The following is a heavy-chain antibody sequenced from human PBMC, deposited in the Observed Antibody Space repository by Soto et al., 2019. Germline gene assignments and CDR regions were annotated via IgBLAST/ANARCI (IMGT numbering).Heavy chain of an antibody. CDR3: ARDPSSSGWYYYYYGMDV. Sequence: RASVKVSCKASGYPFTRYAVHWVRQAPGQGLEWMGWISAYNGNTNYAQKLQGRVTMTTDTSTSTAYMELRSLRSDDTAVYYCARDPSSSGWYYYYYGMDVWGQGTTVTVS. J-gene: IGHJ6*02. CDR1: GYPFTRYA. CDR2: ISAYNGNT. V-gene: IGHV1-18*01. D-gene: IGHD6-19*01.